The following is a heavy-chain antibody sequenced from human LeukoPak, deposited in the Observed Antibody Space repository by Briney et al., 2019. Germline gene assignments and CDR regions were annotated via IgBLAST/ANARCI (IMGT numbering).Heavy chain of an antibody. CDR2: TYYRSKWFN. V-gene: IGHV6-1*01. Sequence: SQALSLTCAVSGDSVSSNSAAWNWIRQSPSRGLEWLGRTYYRSKWFNDYAVSVKSRITINPDTSKSQFSLQLNSVTPEDTAVYYCSRGSAFDCWGQGTLVTVSS. CDR1: GDSVSSNSAA. CDR3: SRGSAFDC. J-gene: IGHJ4*02.